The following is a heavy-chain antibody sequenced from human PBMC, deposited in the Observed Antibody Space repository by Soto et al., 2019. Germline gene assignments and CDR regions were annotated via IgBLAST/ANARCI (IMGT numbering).Heavy chain of an antibody. CDR3: ARDPSHQYGGNPDAYDI. J-gene: IGHJ3*02. CDR2: IHHGGST. D-gene: IGHD2-15*01. V-gene: IGHV4-4*02. Sequence: SETLSLTCAVSGGSLSSSNWWTWVRQPPGGGLEWIGEIHHGGSTNYNPSLNSRVTISVDKSKNQFSLRLRSVTAADTAVYYCARDPSHQYGGNPDAYDIWGQGTMVTVS. CDR1: GGSLSSSNW.